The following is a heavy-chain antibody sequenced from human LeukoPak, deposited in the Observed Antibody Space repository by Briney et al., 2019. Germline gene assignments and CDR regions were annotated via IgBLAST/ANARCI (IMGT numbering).Heavy chain of an antibody. J-gene: IGHJ3*02. Sequence: ASVKVSCKASGYTFTSYAMNWVRQAPGQGLEWMGWINTNTGNPTYAQGFTGRFVFSLDTSVSTAYLQISSLKAEDTAVYYCARTPFVEYQLLDRKRYAFDIWGQGTMVTVSS. D-gene: IGHD2-2*02. V-gene: IGHV7-4-1*02. CDR1: GYTFTSYA. CDR3: ARTPFVEYQLLDRKRYAFDI. CDR2: INTNTGNP.